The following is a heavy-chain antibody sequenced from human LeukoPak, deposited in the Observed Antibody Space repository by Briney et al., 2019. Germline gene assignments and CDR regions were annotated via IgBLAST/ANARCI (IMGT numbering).Heavy chain of an antibody. CDR2: IFHTGST. CDR1: GYAISSGYL. J-gene: IGHJ4*02. D-gene: IGHD6-13*01. CDR3: ARDRGSSWYGY. Sequence: SETLSLTCTVSGYAISSGYLWGWIRPPPGKGLEGIGSIFHTGSTYYNPSLKSRVTISVDMSKNQFFLNLSSVTAADTAVYYCARDRGSSWYGYWGQGTLVTVSS. V-gene: IGHV4-38-2*02.